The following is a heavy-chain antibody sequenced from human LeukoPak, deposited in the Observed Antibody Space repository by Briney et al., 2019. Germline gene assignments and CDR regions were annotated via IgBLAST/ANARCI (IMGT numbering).Heavy chain of an antibody. D-gene: IGHD3-10*01. CDR2: INGGGSST. CDR3: AKDAYYGPGSYFDY. Sequence: GGSLRLSCAASGFTFSSYGMSWVRQAPGKGLEWVSGINGGGSSTYYADSVKGRFTISRDNSKNTLYLQMNSLRAEDTAVYYCAKDAYYGPGSYFDYWGQGTLVTVSS. CDR1: GFTFSSYG. J-gene: IGHJ4*02. V-gene: IGHV3-23*01.